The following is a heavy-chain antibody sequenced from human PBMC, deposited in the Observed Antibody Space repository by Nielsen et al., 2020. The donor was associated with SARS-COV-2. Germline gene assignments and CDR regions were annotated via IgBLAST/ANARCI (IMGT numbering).Heavy chain of an antibody. CDR2: ISRSAGIK. V-gene: IGHV3-48*03. CDR3: ARELWDDAFDI. D-gene: IGHD3-16*01. CDR1: GFTFSDYE. Sequence: GESLKISCAASGFTFSDYEFNWVRQAPGKGLEWISYISRSAGIKYYADSVKGRFTISRDNAKSSLYLQMNSLRGEDAAVYYCARELWDDAFDIWGQGTMVTVSS. J-gene: IGHJ3*02.